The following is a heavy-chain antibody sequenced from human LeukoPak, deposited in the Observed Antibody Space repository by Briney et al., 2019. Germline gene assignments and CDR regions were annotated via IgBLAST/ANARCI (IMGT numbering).Heavy chain of an antibody. CDR1: GFTFSSYA. CDR2: ISYDGSNK. CDR3: ARGDLGRGSPFDP. J-gene: IGHJ5*02. D-gene: IGHD3-16*01. V-gene: IGHV3-30*04. Sequence: PGRSLRLSCAASGFTFSSYAMHWVRQAPGKGLEWVAVISYDGSNKYYADSVKGRFTISRDNSKNTLYLQMNSLRAEDTAVYYCARGDLGRGSPFDPWGQGTLVTVSS.